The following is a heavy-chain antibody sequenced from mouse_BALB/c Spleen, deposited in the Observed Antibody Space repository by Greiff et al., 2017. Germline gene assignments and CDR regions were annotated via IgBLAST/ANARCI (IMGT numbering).Heavy chain of an antibody. CDR1: GYSFTSYW. D-gene: IGHD1-2*01. J-gene: IGHJ3*01. V-gene: IGHV1S126*01. CDR2: IDRSDSDT. CDR3: ASLINTATGCFAY. Sequence: VQLQQSGPQLVRPGASVKISCKASGYSFTSYWMPWVKQTPGQGLEWIGLIDRSDSDTRLNQKVKDKATLTVDKSSSTAYLQLSSPTSEDSAVYYCASLINTATGCFAYWGQGTLVTVSA.